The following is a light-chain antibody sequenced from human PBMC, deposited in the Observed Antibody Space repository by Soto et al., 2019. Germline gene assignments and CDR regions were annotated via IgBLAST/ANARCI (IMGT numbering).Light chain of an antibody. CDR3: QTWGTGIP. V-gene: IGLV4-69*01. CDR1: SGHSSYA. CDR2: LNSDGSH. J-gene: IGLJ2*01. Sequence: QLVLTQLPSASASLGASVKLTCTLSSGHSSYAIAWHQQQPEKGPRYLMKLNSDGSHSKGDGIPDRFSGSSSGAERYLTISSLQSEDEADYYCQTWGTGIPFGGGTKLTVL.